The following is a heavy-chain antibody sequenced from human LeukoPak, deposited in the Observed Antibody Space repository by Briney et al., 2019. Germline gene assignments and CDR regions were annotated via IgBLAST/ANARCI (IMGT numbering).Heavy chain of an antibody. Sequence: ASVKVSCKASGYTFTSYYMDWVRQAPGQGLEWMGIINPSGGSTSYAQKFQGRVTMTRDMSTSTVYMELSSLRSEDTAVYYCAKVLAPPDSSGWFRPFDYWGQGTLVTVSS. V-gene: IGHV1-46*01. CDR3: AKVLAPPDSSGWFRPFDY. CDR1: GYTFTSYY. CDR2: INPSGGST. D-gene: IGHD6-19*01. J-gene: IGHJ4*02.